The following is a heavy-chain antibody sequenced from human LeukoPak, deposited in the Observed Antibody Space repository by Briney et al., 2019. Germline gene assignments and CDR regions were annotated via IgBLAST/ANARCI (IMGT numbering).Heavy chain of an antibody. CDR3: ARDGLTGYYYYGMDV. D-gene: IGHD7-27*01. V-gene: IGHV1-18*01. CDR1: GYTFTSYG. CDR2: ISAYNGNT. J-gene: IGHJ6*02. Sequence: ASVKVSCKASGYTFTSYGISWVRQAHGQGLEWMGWISAYNGNTNYAQKLQGRVTMTTDTSTSTAYMELRSLRSDDTAVYYCARDGLTGYYYYGMDVWGQGTTVTVSS.